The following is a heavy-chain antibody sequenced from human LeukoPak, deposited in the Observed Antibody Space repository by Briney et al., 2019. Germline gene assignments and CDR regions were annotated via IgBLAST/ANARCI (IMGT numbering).Heavy chain of an antibody. V-gene: IGHV1-18*01. CDR1: GYTFTSYG. CDR3: ARXPGGVIAAAGTDAFDI. D-gene: IGHD6-13*01. CDR2: ISAYNGNT. J-gene: IGHJ3*02. Sequence: ASVKVSCKASGYTFTSYGISWVRQAPGQGLEWMGWISAYNGNTNYAQKLQGRVTMTTDTSTSTAYMDLRSLRSGDTAVYYCARXPGGVIAAAGTDAFDIWGQGTMVTVSS.